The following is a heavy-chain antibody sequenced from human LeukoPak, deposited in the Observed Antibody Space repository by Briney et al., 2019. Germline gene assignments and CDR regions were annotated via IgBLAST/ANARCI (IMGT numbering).Heavy chain of an antibody. V-gene: IGHV3-7*01. D-gene: IGHD6-13*01. CDR1: GFTFTDYW. CDR2: IRQDGSEK. Sequence: GGSLRLSCEVSGFTFTDYWMDSVRQAPGKGPGWVASIRQDGSEKTYVDSVKGRFTISRDNTKNSLSLQLNGLRAEDTAVYYCARDGTAAGLYFDLWGQGTLVTVSS. CDR3: ARDGTAAGLYFDL. J-gene: IGHJ4*01.